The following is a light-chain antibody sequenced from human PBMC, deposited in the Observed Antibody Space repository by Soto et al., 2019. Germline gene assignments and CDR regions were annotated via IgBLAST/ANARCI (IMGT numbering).Light chain of an antibody. J-gene: IGKJ3*01. CDR2: AAS. V-gene: IGKV1-9*01. Sequence: IQLTQSPSSLSASVGDRVTITCRASQGVTSYLAWYQQKPGKAPKRLIYAASTLQSGVPSRFSGSGSVTDFTLTISSLQPEDFATYYCLQLNTYPFTFGPGTKVEIK. CDR1: QGVTSY. CDR3: LQLNTYPFT.